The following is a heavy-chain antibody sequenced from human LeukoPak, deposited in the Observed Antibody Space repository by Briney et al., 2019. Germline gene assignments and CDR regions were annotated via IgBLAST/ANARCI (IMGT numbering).Heavy chain of an antibody. CDR3: ARHAHRLINIAPFDY. CDR2: IYYSGST. V-gene: IGHV4-39*01. J-gene: IGHJ4*02. CDR1: GGSISSSSYY. Sequence: SETLSLTCTVSGGSISSSSYYWGWIRRPPGKGLEWIGSIYYSGSTYYNPSLRSRVTISVDTSKNQFSLKLSSVTAADTAVYYCARHAHRLINIAPFDYWGQGTLVTVSS. D-gene: IGHD6-13*01.